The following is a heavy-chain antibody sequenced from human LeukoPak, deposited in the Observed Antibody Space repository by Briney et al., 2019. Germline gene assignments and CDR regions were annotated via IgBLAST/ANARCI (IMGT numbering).Heavy chain of an antibody. J-gene: IGHJ5*02. CDR3: ARWAGDIVVVPAARDWFVP. Sequence: PSGTLSLTCAVSGGSISSSNWWSWVRQPQGKGLEWIGEIYHSGSTNYNPSLKSRVTISVDKSKNQFSLKLSSVTAADTAVYYCARWAGDIVVVPAARDWFVPWGQGTLVTVSS. V-gene: IGHV4-4*02. CDR1: GGSISSSNW. CDR2: IYHSGST. D-gene: IGHD2-2*01.